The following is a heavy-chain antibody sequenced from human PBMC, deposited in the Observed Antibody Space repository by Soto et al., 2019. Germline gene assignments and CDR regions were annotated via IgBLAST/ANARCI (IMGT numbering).Heavy chain of an antibody. CDR3: ARGYSSSWDYYYYYMDV. CDR1: GFTFSSYS. Sequence: GGSLRLSCAASGFTFSSYSMNWVRQAPGKGLEWVSYISSSSSTIYYADSVKGRFTISRDNAKNSLYLQMNSLRAEDTAVYYCARGYSSSWDYYYYYMDVWGKGTTVTVSS. CDR2: ISSSSSTI. J-gene: IGHJ6*03. D-gene: IGHD6-13*01. V-gene: IGHV3-48*01.